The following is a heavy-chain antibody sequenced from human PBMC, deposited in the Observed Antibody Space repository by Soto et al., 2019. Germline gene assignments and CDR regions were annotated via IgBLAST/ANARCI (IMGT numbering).Heavy chain of an antibody. Sequence: GESLKISCKGSGYSFSSYWIAWVRQMPGKGLEWMGTIYPGDSDTRYSPSFQGQVTISADKSISTAFLQWSSLKASDTAIYYCARPNYYYYDMDVWGQGTLVTVS. CDR1: GYSFSSYW. CDR3: ARPNYYYYDMDV. J-gene: IGHJ6*02. V-gene: IGHV5-51*01. CDR2: IYPGDSDT.